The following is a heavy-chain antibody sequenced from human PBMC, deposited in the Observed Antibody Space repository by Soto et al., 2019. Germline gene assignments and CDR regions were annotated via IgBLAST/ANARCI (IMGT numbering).Heavy chain of an antibody. J-gene: IGHJ4*02. CDR1: GSTFTNFF. CDR2: ITPSGGST. CDR3: ARGPIAMYYFAH. D-gene: IGHD2-21*01. Sequence: ASVKVSCKASGSTFTNFFLHWVRLAPGQGLEWMGMITPSGGSTSYAQKFQGRVTMTRDTSTSTVYMELSSLRSEDTAGYYCARGPIAMYYFAHGGLGTLVTVSS. V-gene: IGHV1-46*01.